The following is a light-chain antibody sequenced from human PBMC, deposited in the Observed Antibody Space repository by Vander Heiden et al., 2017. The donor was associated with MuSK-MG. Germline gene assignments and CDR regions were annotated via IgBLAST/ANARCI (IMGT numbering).Light chain of an antibody. CDR2: DVS. Sequence: QSALTQPASVSGSPGPSITISCTGTSSDVGGYKYVSWYQQHPGKAPKFIIYDVSNRPSGVSNRFSGSKSGNTASLTISGLQAEDEADYYCSSYTTSSTWVFGGGTKLTVL. J-gene: IGLJ3*02. V-gene: IGLV2-14*03. CDR1: SSDVGGYKY. CDR3: SSYTTSSTWV.